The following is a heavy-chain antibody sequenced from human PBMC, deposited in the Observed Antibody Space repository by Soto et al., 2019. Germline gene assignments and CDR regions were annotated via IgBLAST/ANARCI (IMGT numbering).Heavy chain of an antibody. J-gene: IGHJ5*02. CDR2: INAGNGNT. CDR1: GITFTTYA. V-gene: IGHV1-3*01. CDR3: ARAISGYVT. Sequence: SVKVSCKASGITFTTYAIHWVRQAPGQGLEWMGWINAGNGNTRYSQKFQGRVTLTRDTSASTAYMDLSSLTSEDAAIYYCARAISGYVTWGQGTLVTVSS. D-gene: IGHD5-12*01.